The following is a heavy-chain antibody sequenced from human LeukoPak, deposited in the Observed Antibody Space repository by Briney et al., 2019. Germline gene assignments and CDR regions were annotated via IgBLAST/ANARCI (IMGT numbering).Heavy chain of an antibody. V-gene: IGHV3-23*01. CDR1: GFTFSSYA. CDR3: AKAGNYYDSSGYSDY. Sequence: GGSLRLSCAASGFTFSSYAMSWVRQAPGKGLEWVSAISGSGGSTYYADSVKGRFTISRDNSKNTLCLQMNSLRAEDTAVYYCAKAGNYYDSSGYSDYWGQGTLVTVSS. CDR2: ISGSGGST. J-gene: IGHJ4*02. D-gene: IGHD3-22*01.